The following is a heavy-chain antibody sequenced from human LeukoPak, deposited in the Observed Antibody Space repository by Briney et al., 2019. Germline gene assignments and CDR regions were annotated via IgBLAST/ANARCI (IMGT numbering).Heavy chain of an antibody. CDR1: GYTFTSYD. D-gene: IGHD3-10*01. V-gene: IGHV1-8*01. CDR3: ARGIVRRLWFGELLKGGSRNRFDP. Sequence: GASVKVSCKASGYTFTSYDINWVRQATGQGLEWMGWMNPNSGNTGYAQKFQGRVTMTRNTSISTAYMELSSLRSEDTAVYYCARGIVRRLWFGELLKGGSRNRFDPWGQGTLVTVSS. J-gene: IGHJ5*02. CDR2: MNPNSGNT.